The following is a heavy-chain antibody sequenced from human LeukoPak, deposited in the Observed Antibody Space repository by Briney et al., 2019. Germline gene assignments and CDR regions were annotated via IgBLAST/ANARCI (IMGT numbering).Heavy chain of an antibody. Sequence: SETLSLTCTVSSGSISTSNYYWGWVRQPPGKALEWIGNIFYSGSTYYSPSLKSRVTISLDTSRNQFSLKLNSVTAADTAVYYCARGFGELRPNDAFDIWGQGTMVTVSS. CDR2: IFYSGST. CDR1: SGSISTSNYY. CDR3: ARGFGELRPNDAFDI. V-gene: IGHV4-39*07. D-gene: IGHD1-7*01. J-gene: IGHJ3*02.